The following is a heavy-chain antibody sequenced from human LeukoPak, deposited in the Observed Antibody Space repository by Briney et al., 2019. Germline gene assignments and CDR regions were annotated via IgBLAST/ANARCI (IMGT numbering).Heavy chain of an antibody. V-gene: IGHV3-30*02. CDR3: AKDGNWASVS. J-gene: IGHJ5*02. Sequence: GGSLRLSCVGSGFTFSVHWVRQVPGTGLEWLTFIRHDGTDQHYADSVRGRFTISRDNSKNTVYLQMSSLRPEDTALYYCAKDGNWASVSWGQGTLVTVSS. CDR2: IRHDGTDQ. D-gene: IGHD7-27*01. CDR1: GFTFS.